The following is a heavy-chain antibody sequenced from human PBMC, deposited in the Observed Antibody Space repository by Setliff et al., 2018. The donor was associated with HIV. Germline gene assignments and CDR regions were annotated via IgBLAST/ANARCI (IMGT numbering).Heavy chain of an antibody. J-gene: IGHJ3*02. Sequence: GGSLRLSCKPSGLHVRGAWMNWARQAPGKGLEWVGRVKIDSDGGAIDYAAPVQGRFVISRDDSQNLLSLQLNALRTEDTGVYYCTTATIPPAGWGALDIWGPGTTVTVSS. D-gene: IGHD6-19*01. V-gene: IGHV3-15*01. CDR1: GLHVRGAW. CDR3: TTATIPPAGWGALDI. CDR2: VKIDSDGGAI.